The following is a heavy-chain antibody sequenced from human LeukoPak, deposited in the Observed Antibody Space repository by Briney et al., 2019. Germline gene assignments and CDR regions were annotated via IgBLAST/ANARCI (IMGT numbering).Heavy chain of an antibody. D-gene: IGHD3-9*01. CDR1: GGSISSSSYY. J-gene: IGHJ4*02. Sequence: SETLSLTCSVSGGSISSSSYYWSWIRQPPGKGLEWIGYIYYSGSTNYNPSLKSRVTISVDTSKNQFSLKLSSVTAADTAVYYCARDGAWLSFDYWGQGTLVTVSS. CDR2: IYYSGST. V-gene: IGHV4-61*01. CDR3: ARDGAWLSFDY.